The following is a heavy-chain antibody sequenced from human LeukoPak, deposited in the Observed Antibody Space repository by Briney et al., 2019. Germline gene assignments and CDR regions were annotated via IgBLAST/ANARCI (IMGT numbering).Heavy chain of an antibody. D-gene: IGHD4-17*01. J-gene: IGHJ4*02. CDR1: GYTFTSYD. CDR3: AGQDYGDPPLNY. Sequence: ASVKVSCKASGYTFTSYDINWVRQAPGQGLEWMGWISAYNGNTNYAQKLQGRVTMTTDTSTSTAYMELRSLRSDDTAVYYCAGQDYGDPPLNYWGQGTLVTVSS. V-gene: IGHV1-18*01. CDR2: ISAYNGNT.